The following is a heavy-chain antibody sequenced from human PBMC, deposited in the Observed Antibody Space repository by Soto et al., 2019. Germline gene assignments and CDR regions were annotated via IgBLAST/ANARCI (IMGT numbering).Heavy chain of an antibody. J-gene: IGHJ4*02. CDR3: ARIAAAGTSVDY. V-gene: IGHV4-4*02. Sequence: SETLSLTCAVSGGSISSGSWWSCVRQTPGKGLEWIGEIYHSGSTNYNPSLKSRVTISVDKSKNQFPLKLSSVTAADTAVYYCARIAAAGTSVDYWGQGPLVTVSS. D-gene: IGHD6-13*01. CDR1: GGSISSGSW. CDR2: IYHSGST.